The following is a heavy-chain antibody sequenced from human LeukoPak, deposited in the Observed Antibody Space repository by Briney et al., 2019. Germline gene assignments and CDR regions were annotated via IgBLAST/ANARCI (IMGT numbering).Heavy chain of an antibody. Sequence: VAAVKVSCTSSGYTFTSYGISWVRQAPGQGLEWMGLISVYDGNRNYTQKLQGRVTMTTDTSTSTAYMELRSLRSDDTAVYYCARVIVVVPAAIQPEFDYWGQGTLVTVSS. V-gene: IGHV1-18*01. J-gene: IGHJ4*02. CDR1: GYTFTSYG. CDR3: ARVIVVVPAAIQPEFDY. CDR2: ISVYDGNR. D-gene: IGHD2-2*01.